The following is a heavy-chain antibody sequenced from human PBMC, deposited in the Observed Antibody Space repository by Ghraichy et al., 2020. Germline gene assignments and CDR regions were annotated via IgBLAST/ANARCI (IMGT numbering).Heavy chain of an antibody. CDR1: GGSISSNY. CDR3: ARRLGGSSEIDY. CDR2: INYSGST. D-gene: IGHD6-6*01. Sequence: SETLSLTCTVSGGSISSNYWVWIRQPPGKGLEWIGNINYSGSTYYNPSLKSRVTISVEASKTQFSLRLSSVTAADTAVYYCARRLGGSSEIDYWGQGTLVTVSS. J-gene: IGHJ4*02. V-gene: IGHV4-39*01.